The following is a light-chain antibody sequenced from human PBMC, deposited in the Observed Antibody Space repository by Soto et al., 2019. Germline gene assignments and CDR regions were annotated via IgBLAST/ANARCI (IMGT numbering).Light chain of an antibody. Sequence: DIQMTQAPSYRAASVGGRVTITCRESQGIRNDLGWYKQKQGKAPKRLIYAASSLQSGVPSRFCGSGSGTQVTLPLSSLHSEDFATYYCVPHNSYPLIFGGGTKVDIK. V-gene: IGKV1-17*01. CDR2: AAS. CDR3: VPHNSYPLI. J-gene: IGKJ4*01. CDR1: QGIRND.